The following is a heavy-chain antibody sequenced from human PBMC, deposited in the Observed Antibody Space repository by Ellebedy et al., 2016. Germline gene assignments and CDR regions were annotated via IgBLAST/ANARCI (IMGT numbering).Heavy chain of an antibody. CDR2: ISGNGDIT. CDR1: GFSFSSYA. Sequence: GESLKISCVVSGFSFSSYAMSWVRQAPGKGLEWVSGISGNGDITYYAESVKDRFTISRDNAKNTVYLQMNSLRAEDTAVYYCARMGRTYDYVWGTQDRWGQGTLVTVSS. V-gene: IGHV3-23*01. J-gene: IGHJ5*02. CDR3: ARMGRTYDYVWGTQDR. D-gene: IGHD3-16*01.